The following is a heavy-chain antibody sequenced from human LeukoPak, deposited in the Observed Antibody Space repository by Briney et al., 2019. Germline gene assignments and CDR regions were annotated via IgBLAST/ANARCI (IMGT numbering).Heavy chain of an antibody. CDR2: ISSSSSYI. D-gene: IGHD5-18*01. CDR1: GFTLSSYS. CDR3: AREGGYSYGSLGY. J-gene: IGHJ4*02. V-gene: IGHV3-21*01. Sequence: PGGCRRLSCAASGFTLSSYSMNWVRQAAGKGREWVASISSSSSYIYYADSVNGRFTISRDNAKNSLYLQMNSLRAEDTAVYYCAREGGYSYGSLGYWGQGTLVTVSS.